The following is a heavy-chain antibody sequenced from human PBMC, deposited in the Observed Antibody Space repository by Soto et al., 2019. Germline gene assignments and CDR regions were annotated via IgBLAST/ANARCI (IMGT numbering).Heavy chain of an antibody. CDR2: IDKVGTDS. V-gene: IGHV3-74*01. CDR1: EFTYSGRS. J-gene: IGHJ6*03. CDR3: ARGWFGPDV. Sequence: EVQLVESGGGLVQPGGSLRLSCAASEFTYSGRSVHWVRQAPGKGLVWVSGIDKVGTDSTYADSVKGRFTSSRDNAKNTVYLQMDSLRVEDTAVYYCARGWFGPDVWGKGTTVTVSS. D-gene: IGHD3-10*01.